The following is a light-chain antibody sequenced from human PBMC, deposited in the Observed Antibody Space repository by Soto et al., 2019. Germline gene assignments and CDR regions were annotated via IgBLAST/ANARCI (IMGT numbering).Light chain of an antibody. Sequence: QSALTQPASVSGSPGQSITISCTGTSSDVGAYNVVSWHQQHPGKAPKLMIYNVYDRPSGISYRFSGSKSGNTASLTIYGLQCEDEADYYCSAYTGSRTYVFGTGTKLTVL. V-gene: IGLV2-14*03. CDR3: SAYTGSRTYV. CDR2: NVY. J-gene: IGLJ1*01. CDR1: SSDVGAYNV.